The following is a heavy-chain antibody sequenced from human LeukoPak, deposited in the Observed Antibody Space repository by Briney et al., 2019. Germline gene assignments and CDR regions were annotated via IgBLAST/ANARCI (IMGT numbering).Heavy chain of an antibody. Sequence: PGGSLRLSCAASGFTFSDHAMHWVRQAPGKGLEWVSAISGSGGSTYYADSVKGRFTISRDNSKNTLYLQMNSLRAEDTAVYYCAKGTSVVVVAASDYWGQGTLVTVSS. J-gene: IGHJ4*02. CDR1: GFTFSDHA. CDR3: AKGTSVVVVAASDY. D-gene: IGHD2-15*01. CDR2: ISGSGGST. V-gene: IGHV3-23*01.